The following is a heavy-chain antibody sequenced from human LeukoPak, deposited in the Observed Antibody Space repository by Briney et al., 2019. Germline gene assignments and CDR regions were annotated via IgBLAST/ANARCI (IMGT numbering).Heavy chain of an antibody. J-gene: IGHJ3*02. V-gene: IGHV4-59*01. D-gene: IGHD1-26*01. CDR1: GGSISSYY. Sequence: SETLSLTCTVSGGSISSYYWSWIRQPPGKGLEWIGYIYYSGSTNYNPSLKSRVTISVDTSKNQFSLKLSSVTAADTAEYYCARSPPDGSYWDAFDIWGQGTTVTVSS. CDR3: ARSPPDGSYWDAFDI. CDR2: IYYSGST.